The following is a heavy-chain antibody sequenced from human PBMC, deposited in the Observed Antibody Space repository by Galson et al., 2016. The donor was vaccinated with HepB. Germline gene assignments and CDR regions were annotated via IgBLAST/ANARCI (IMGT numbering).Heavy chain of an antibody. V-gene: IGHV3-7*01. D-gene: IGHD1-26*01. CDR3: VGWYSGTYSANY. CDR2: ITHAGTAT. J-gene: IGHJ4*02. Sequence: SLRLSCAASGFTFSGSWMRWVRQAPGNGLEWVAHITHAGTATYYVDSVKGRFTISRDNAKNSLYLQMSSLRAEDTAVYFCVGWYSGTYSANYWGQGTLVTVSS. CDR1: GFTFSGSW.